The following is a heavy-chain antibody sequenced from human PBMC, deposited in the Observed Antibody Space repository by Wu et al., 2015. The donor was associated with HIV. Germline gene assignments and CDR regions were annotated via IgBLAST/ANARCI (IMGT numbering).Heavy chain of an antibody. J-gene: IGHJ4*02. D-gene: IGHD3-10*01. Sequence: QVQLVQSGAEVKKPGSSVKVSCKASGGTFSSYAISWVRQAPGQGLEWMGGIIPIFGTANYAQKFQGRVTITTDESTSTAYMELSSLRSEDTAVYYCARDRDYGSGSYLSAYWGQGTLVTVSS. CDR2: IIPIFGTA. V-gene: IGHV1-69*05. CDR1: GGTFSSYA. CDR3: ARDRDYGSGSYLSAY.